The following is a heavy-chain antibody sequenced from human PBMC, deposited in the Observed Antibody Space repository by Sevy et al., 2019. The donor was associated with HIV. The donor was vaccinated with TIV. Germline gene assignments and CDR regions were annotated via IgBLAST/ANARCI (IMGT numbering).Heavy chain of an antibody. V-gene: IGHV1-8*01. Sequence: ASVKVSCKASGYTFTNYDINWVRQATGQGLEWMGWMSPKSGKTGYAQKFQGRVTVTRNTSISTAYMELSSLGSEDTAVYYCVRGPIIGHYRDYYYYYGMDVWGQGTAVTVSS. D-gene: IGHD4-17*01. J-gene: IGHJ6*02. CDR2: MSPKSGKT. CDR3: VRGPIIGHYRDYYYYYGMDV. CDR1: GYTFTNYD.